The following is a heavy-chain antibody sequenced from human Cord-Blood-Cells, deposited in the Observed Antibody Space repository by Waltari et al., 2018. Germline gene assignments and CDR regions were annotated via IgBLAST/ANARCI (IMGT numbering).Heavy chain of an antibody. CDR2: IYYSGST. D-gene: IGHD1-1*01. J-gene: IGHJ4*02. V-gene: IGHV4-59*01. CDR1: GGPISSYY. Sequence: QVPLKESGPGLVKPSETLSLTCTFSGGPISSYYWSWIRQPPGKGLEWIGYIYYSGSTNYNPSLKSRVTISVDTSKNQFSLKLSSVTAADTAVYYCARYRTGTFDYWGQGTLVTVSS. CDR3: ARYRTGTFDY.